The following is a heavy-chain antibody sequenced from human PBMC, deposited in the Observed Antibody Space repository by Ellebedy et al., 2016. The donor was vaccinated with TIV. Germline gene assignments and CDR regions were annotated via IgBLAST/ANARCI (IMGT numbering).Heavy chain of an antibody. J-gene: IGHJ2*01. V-gene: IGHV3-43*01. CDR1: GFTFHDYT. D-gene: IGHD3-22*01. Sequence: GESLKISCAASGFTFHDYTMHWVRQAPGKGLEWVSLVNWDGRNTYYADSVKGRFTISRDNSNTSLFLQMNSLRTEDTALYYCAKVAITMIVEPWYFDLWGRGTLVTVSS. CDR2: VNWDGRNT. CDR3: AKVAITMIVEPWYFDL.